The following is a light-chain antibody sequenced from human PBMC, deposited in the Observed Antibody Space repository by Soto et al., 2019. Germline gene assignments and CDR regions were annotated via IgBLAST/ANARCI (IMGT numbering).Light chain of an antibody. CDR2: GAS. J-gene: IGKJ3*01. Sequence: IQLTQSPSSLSESVGDRVTITCRASQAISSYLAWYPQKPGKAPKHLIYGASTLQSGVPSRFSGSGSGTDFTLTIGSLQPEDFATYYCQQLNSFPIAFGPGTKVDIK. CDR3: QQLNSFPIA. V-gene: IGKV1-9*01. CDR1: QAISSY.